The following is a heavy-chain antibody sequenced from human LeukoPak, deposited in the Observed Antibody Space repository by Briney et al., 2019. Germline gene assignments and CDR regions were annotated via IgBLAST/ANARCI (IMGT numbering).Heavy chain of an antibody. CDR3: ARLTPGKNWFDP. V-gene: IGHV4-38-2*01. J-gene: IGHJ5*02. CDR1: GYSSNSAYY. CDR2: MYHSGIT. D-gene: IGHD3-10*01. Sequence: SETLSLTCAVSGYSSNSAYYWGWIRQPPGKGLEWIGSMYHSGITYYNPSLKSRVTISVDTSKNQFSLKLNSVTAADTAVYYCARLTPGKNWFDPWGQGTLVTLSS.